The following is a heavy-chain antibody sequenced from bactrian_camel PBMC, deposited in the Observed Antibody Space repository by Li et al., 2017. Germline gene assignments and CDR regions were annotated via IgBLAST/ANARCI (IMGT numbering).Heavy chain of an antibody. CDR1: GVSYWRYC. CDR3: ATDQLYGGTCGDVLNFAY. D-gene: IGHD6*01. CDR2: IDPFHDAT. Sequence: HVQLVESGGGSVQAGGSLRLSCVASGVSYWRYCMGWFRQATGKEREGVASIDPFHDATNYADFVRGRFTISRDSAKKTLYLRMNRLNAEDTGRYYCATDQLYGGTCGDVLNFAYRGQGTQVTVS. J-gene: IGHJ4*01. V-gene: IGHV3-2*01.